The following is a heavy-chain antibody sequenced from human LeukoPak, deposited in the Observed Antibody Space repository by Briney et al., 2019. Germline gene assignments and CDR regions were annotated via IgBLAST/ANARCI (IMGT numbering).Heavy chain of an antibody. Sequence: SETLSLTCTVSGGSINTTSYYWGWIRQPPGKGLEWNGSIYYSGSTSYNPSLNTRVTISVDTSKKQFSLKLSSVTAADTAVYYCARHVRWLQLTLYFDIWGRGTLVTVSS. CDR2: IYYSGST. CDR3: ARHVRWLQLTLYFDI. CDR1: GGSINTTSYY. V-gene: IGHV4-39*01. D-gene: IGHD5-24*01. J-gene: IGHJ2*01.